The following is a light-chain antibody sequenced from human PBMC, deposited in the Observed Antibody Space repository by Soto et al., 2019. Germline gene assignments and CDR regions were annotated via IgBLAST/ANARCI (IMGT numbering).Light chain of an antibody. J-gene: IGKJ1*01. CDR1: QRINIY. Sequence: DIQMTPSPSSLSTSIGDRVTITCRASQRINIYLNWYRQKPGKAPGLLIYSASNLQSGVPSRFSGSGSGTEFTLTISSLQPDDIATYSCRQYNSYSWTFGQGTKVDNK. CDR2: SAS. V-gene: IGKV1-39*01. CDR3: RQYNSYSWT.